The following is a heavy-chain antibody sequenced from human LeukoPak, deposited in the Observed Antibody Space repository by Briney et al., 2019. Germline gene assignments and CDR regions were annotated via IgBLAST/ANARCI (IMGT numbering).Heavy chain of an antibody. CDR3: ARDGVGATLYGYDAFDI. CDR2: ISSSSSYI. CDR1: GFTFSSYS. Sequence: TTGGSLRLSCAASGFTFSSYSMNWVRQAPGKGLEWVSSISSSSSYIYYADSVKGRFTISRDNAKNSLYLQMNSLRAEDTAVYYCARDGVGATLYGYDAFDIWGQGTMVTVSS. J-gene: IGHJ3*02. D-gene: IGHD1-26*01. V-gene: IGHV3-21*01.